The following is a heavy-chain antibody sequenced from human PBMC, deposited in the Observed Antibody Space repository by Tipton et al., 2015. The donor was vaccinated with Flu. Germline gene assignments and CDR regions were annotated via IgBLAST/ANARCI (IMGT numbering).Heavy chain of an antibody. CDR3: AREGRREQLALDY. J-gene: IGHJ4*02. CDR2: SYYSGST. D-gene: IGHD6-6*01. CDR1: GDSISSSSYY. V-gene: IGHV4-39*07. Sequence: TLSLTCTVSGDSISSSSYYWGWNRQPPGKGLEWIGSSYYSGSTYYNPPLKSRATISVDTAKNQFSLKLSSVTAADTAVYYCAREGRREQLALDYWGQGTLVTVSS.